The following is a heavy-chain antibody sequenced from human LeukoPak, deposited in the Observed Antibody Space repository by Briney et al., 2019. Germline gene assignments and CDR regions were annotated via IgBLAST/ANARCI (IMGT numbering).Heavy chain of an antibody. CDR2: ISGSGGST. Sequence: PGGSLRLSCAASGFTFSSYAMSWVRQAPGKGLEWVSAISGSGGSTYYADSVKGRFTISRDNSKNTLYLQMNSLRAEDTAVYYCAKTLLEYCSGGSCYVYYFDYWGQGTLVTVSS. J-gene: IGHJ4*02. CDR3: AKTLLEYCSGGSCYVYYFDY. D-gene: IGHD2-15*01. CDR1: GFTFSSYA. V-gene: IGHV3-23*01.